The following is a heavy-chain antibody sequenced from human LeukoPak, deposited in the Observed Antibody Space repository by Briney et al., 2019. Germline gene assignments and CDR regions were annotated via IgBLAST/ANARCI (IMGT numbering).Heavy chain of an antibody. CDR1: GYTFTSYD. V-gene: IGHV1-8*01. Sequence: GASVKVSCKAFGYTFTSYDINWVRQATGQGLEWMGWMNPNSGNTGYAQKFQGRVTMTRNTSISTAYMELSSLRSEDTAVYYCARGVYDFWSGYYFAVDYWGQGTLVTVSS. D-gene: IGHD3-3*01. J-gene: IGHJ4*02. CDR3: ARGVYDFWSGYYFAVDY. CDR2: MNPNSGNT.